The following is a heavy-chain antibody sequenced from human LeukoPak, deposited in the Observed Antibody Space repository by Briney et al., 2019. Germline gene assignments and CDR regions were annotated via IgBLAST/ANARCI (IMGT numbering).Heavy chain of an antibody. D-gene: IGHD5-18*01. J-gene: IGHJ6*02. V-gene: IGHV4-30-2*01. CDR3: ARGGYSYGYYYYGMDV. CDR2: IYHSGST. Sequence: TLSLTCAVSGGSISSGGYSWSWIRQPPGKGLEWIGYIYHSGSTYYNPSLKSRVTISVDTSKNQFSLKLSSVTAADTAVYYCARGGYSYGYYYYGMDVWGQGTTVTVSS. CDR1: GGSISSGGYS.